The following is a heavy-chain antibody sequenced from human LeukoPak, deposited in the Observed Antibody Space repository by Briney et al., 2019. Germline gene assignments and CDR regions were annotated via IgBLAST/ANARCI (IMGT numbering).Heavy chain of an antibody. CDR2: ISYDGSNK. V-gene: IGHV3-30*04. CDR3: AREGYYGSGSPPSLYFDY. Sequence: GSSLRLSCAASGFTFSSYAMHWVRQAPGKGLEWVAVISYDGSNKYYADSVKGRFTISRDNSRSTLYLQMNSLRPEDTAIYYCAREGYYGSGSPPSLYFDYWGQGTLVTVSS. J-gene: IGHJ4*02. D-gene: IGHD3-10*01. CDR1: GFTFSSYA.